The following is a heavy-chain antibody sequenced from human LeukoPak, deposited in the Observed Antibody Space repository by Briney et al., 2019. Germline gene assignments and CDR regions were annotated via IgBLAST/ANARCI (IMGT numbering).Heavy chain of an antibody. Sequence: GGSLRLSCAASGFTFSSYAMSWVRQAPGEGLGWVSAISGSGGSTYYADSVKGRFTISRDNSKNTLYLQMNSLRAEDTAVYYCAKGTHYYDSSGLDAFDIWGQGTMVTVSS. J-gene: IGHJ3*02. CDR2: ISGSGGST. D-gene: IGHD3-22*01. CDR1: GFTFSSYA. CDR3: AKGTHYYDSSGLDAFDI. V-gene: IGHV3-23*01.